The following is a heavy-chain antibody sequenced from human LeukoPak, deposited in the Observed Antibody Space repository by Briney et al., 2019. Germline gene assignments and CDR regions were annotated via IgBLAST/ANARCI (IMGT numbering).Heavy chain of an antibody. Sequence: GESLKISCKGSGYSFTSYWIGWVRQMPGKGLEWMGIIYPGDSDTRYSPSFQGQVTISADKSISTAYLQWSSLKASDTAIYYCARHVYSSSWFQTYYYGMDVWGQGTTVTVSS. V-gene: IGHV5-51*01. CDR1: GYSFTSYW. CDR3: ARHVYSSSWFQTYYYGMDV. CDR2: IYPGDSDT. D-gene: IGHD6-13*01. J-gene: IGHJ6*02.